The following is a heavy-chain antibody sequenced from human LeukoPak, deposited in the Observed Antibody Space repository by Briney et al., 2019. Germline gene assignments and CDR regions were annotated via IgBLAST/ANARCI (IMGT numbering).Heavy chain of an antibody. CDR1: GGPFSGYY. CDR3: ARRGGY. V-gene: IGHV4-34*01. Sequence: SETLSLTCAVYGGPFSGYYWSWIRQPPGKGLEWIGEINHSGSTNYNPSLKSRVTISVDTSKNQFSLKLSSVTAADTAVYYCARRGGYWGQGTLVTVSS. J-gene: IGHJ4*02. D-gene: IGHD3-10*01. CDR2: INHSGST.